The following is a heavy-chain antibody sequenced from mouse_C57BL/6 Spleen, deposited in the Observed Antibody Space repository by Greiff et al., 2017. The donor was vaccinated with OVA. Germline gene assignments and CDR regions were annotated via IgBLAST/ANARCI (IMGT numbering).Heavy chain of an antibody. CDR1: GFTFSSYA. CDR3: TRDYYGSSTDWYFDV. V-gene: IGHV5-9-1*02. D-gene: IGHD1-1*01. CDR2: ISSGGDYI. J-gene: IGHJ1*03. Sequence: EVKLMESGEGLVKPGGSLKLSCAASGFTFSSYAMSWVRQTPEKRLEWVAYISSGGDYIYYADTVKGRFTISRDNARNTLYLQMSSLKSEDTAMYYCTRDYYGSSTDWYFDVWGTGTTVTVSS.